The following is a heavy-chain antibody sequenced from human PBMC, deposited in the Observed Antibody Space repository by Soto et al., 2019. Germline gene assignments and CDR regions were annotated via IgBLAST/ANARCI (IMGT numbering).Heavy chain of an antibody. CDR2: MSYDGSKI. CDR3: AKDRDPYYYYYLMDV. J-gene: IGHJ6*02. CDR1: GFAFDTYG. V-gene: IGHV3-30*18. Sequence: GGSLRLSCEASGFAFDTYGMHWIRQGAGQGLEWVATMSYDGSKIYYRDSVRGRFSISRDDSKRTLYLQMNSLRAEDTAVYYCAKDRDPYYYYYLMDVWGQGXTVTVYS.